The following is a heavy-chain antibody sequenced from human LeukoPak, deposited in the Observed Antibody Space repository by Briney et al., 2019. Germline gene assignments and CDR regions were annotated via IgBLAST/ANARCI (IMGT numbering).Heavy chain of an antibody. CDR2: IKQDGSEK. Sequence: GGSLRLSCAASGFTFSSYWMSWVRQAPGKGLEWVANIKQDGSEKYYVDSVKGRFTISRDNAKNSLYLQMNSLRAEDTAVYYCARAREWFGELFYDYWGQGTLVTVSS. CDR1: GFTFSSYW. J-gene: IGHJ4*02. V-gene: IGHV3-7*01. D-gene: IGHD3-10*01. CDR3: ARAREWFGELFYDY.